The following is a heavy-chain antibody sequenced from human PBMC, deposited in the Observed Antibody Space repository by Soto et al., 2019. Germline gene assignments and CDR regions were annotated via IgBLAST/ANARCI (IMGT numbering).Heavy chain of an antibody. CDR3: AKGSVTIFGVVIMTDYYYYYMDV. V-gene: IGHV3-23*01. CDR2: ISGSGGST. D-gene: IGHD3-3*01. Sequence: GGSLRLSCAASGFTCSSYAMSWVRQAPGKGLEWVSAISGSGGSTYYADSVKGRFTISRDNSKNTLYLQMNSLRAEDTAVYYCAKGSVTIFGVVIMTDYYYYYMDVWGKGTTVTVSS. J-gene: IGHJ6*03. CDR1: GFTCSSYA.